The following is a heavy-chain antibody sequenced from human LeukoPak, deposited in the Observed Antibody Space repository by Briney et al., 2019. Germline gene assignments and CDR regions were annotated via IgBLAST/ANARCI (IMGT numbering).Heavy chain of an antibody. Sequence: GGSLRLSCAASGFTFSSYGMHWVRQAPGKGLEWVAVISYDGSNKYYADSVKGRFTISRDNSKNTLYLQMNSLRAEDTAVYYCASTRGYSYAYHWGQGTLVTVSS. CDR2: ISYDGSNK. CDR1: GFTFSSYG. V-gene: IGHV3-30*03. D-gene: IGHD5-18*01. J-gene: IGHJ5*02. CDR3: ASTRGYSYAYH.